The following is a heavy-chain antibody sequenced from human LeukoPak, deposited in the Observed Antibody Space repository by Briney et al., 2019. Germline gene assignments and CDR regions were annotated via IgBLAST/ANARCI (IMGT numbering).Heavy chain of an antibody. CDR2: ISYDGSNK. Sequence: GFLRLSCAASGFTFSSYGMHWVRQAPGKGLEWVAVISYDGSNKYYADSVKGRFTISRDNSKITLHLQMNSLRAEDTAVYYCAKEDSGYDPSFGDYWGQGTLVTVSS. CDR1: GFTFSSYG. J-gene: IGHJ4*02. V-gene: IGHV3-30*18. D-gene: IGHD5-12*01. CDR3: AKEDSGYDPSFGDY.